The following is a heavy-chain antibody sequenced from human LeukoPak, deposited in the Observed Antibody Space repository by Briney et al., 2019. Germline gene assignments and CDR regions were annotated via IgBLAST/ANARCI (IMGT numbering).Heavy chain of an antibody. CDR2: ISGSGGST. CDR1: GFTFSSYA. J-gene: IGHJ6*03. CDR3: AKLYYYDSSGYHYYYYMDV. D-gene: IGHD3-22*01. Sequence: GGSLRLSCAVSGFTFSSYAMTWVRQAPGKGLEWVSDISGSGGSTNYADSVKGRFSISRDNSKNTRYLQMNSLRAEDTAVYYCAKLYYYDSSGYHYYYYMDVWGKGTTVTISS. V-gene: IGHV3-23*01.